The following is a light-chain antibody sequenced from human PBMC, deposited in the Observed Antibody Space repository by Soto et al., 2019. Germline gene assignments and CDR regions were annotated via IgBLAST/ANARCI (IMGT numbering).Light chain of an antibody. CDR1: QSVSSNY. CDR2: GAS. Sequence: EIVLTQSPCTLSLSPGERATLSCRASQSVSSNYLAWYQQKPGQAPRLLIYGASSRATGIPDRFSGSGSGTDFTLTISRLEPEDFAVYYCQQYGSSPMTFGQGTRLETK. V-gene: IGKV3-20*01. CDR3: QQYGSSPMT. J-gene: IGKJ5*01.